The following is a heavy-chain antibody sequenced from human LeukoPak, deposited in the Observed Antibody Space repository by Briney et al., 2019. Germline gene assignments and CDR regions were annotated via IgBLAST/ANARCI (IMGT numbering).Heavy chain of an antibody. CDR1: GGSISSYY. CDR2: IYYSGST. D-gene: IGHD6-13*01. J-gene: IGHJ4*02. CDR3: ARAGPYSSSWSPFDY. Sequence: SETLSLTCTVSGGSISSYYWSWIRQPPGKGLEWIGYIYYSGSTNYNPSLKSRVTISVDTSKNQFSLKLSSVTAADTAVYYCARAGPYSSSWSPFDYRGQGTLVTVSS. V-gene: IGHV4-59*01.